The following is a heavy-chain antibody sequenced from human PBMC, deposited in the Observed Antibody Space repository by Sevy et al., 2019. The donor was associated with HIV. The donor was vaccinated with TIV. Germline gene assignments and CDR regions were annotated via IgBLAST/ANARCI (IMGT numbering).Heavy chain of an antibody. CDR3: ARETLPSYWTYYDSSGYYH. CDR1: GFTFSSYG. J-gene: IGHJ5*02. V-gene: IGHV3-33*01. CDR2: IWYDGSNK. Sequence: GGSLRLSCAASGFTFSSYGMHWVRQAPGKGLEWVAVIWYDGSNKYYADSVKGRFTISRDNSKNTLYLQMNSLRAEDTAGYYCARETLPSYWTYYDSSGYYHWGQGTLVNVSS. D-gene: IGHD3-22*01.